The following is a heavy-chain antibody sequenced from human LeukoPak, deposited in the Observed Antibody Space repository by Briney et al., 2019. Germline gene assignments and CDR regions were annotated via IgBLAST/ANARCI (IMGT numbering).Heavy chain of an antibody. CDR1: GLTFSKYS. Sequence: GGSLRLSCAASGLTFSKYSMTWVRQAPGKGLEWVSFIDTSSTTMYYTDSVKGRFTISRDNAKNSLYLQMNSLKVEGTAIYYCARDNWVDCWGQGTLVTVSS. V-gene: IGHV3-48*04. J-gene: IGHJ5*01. CDR2: IDTSSTTM. CDR3: ARDNWVDC.